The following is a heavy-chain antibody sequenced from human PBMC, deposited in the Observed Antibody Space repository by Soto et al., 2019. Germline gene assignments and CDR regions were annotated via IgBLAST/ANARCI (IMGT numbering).Heavy chain of an antibody. CDR3: XRDVYCASLSCPYYFDY. D-gene: IGHD2-2*01. Sequence: GGSLRLSCAASGFTFSTYDMSWVRQAPGKGLEWVSSISSSSSRIYYADSMKGRFTISRDNANKSLYLQMNSLRAEDTAVYYCXRDVYCASLSCPYYFDYWGQGALVTVSS. J-gene: IGHJ4*02. CDR1: GFTFSTYD. CDR2: ISSSSSRI. V-gene: IGHV3-21*01.